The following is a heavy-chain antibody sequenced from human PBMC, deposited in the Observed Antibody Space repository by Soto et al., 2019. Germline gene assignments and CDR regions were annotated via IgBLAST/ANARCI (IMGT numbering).Heavy chain of an antibody. D-gene: IGHD1-1*01. CDR3: ARGLYISPAYFFDS. Sequence: QVQLVQSGAEVRKPGASVKVSCNVTGYTFSGHYLHWVRQAPGQGLEWMGWINPKSGGTNYAQKFQDRVTMTADTSVSATSMELTSLRYYYTAVFYCARGLYISPAYFFDSWGQGTLVTVSS. CDR2: INPKSGGT. CDR1: GYTFSGHY. J-gene: IGHJ4*02. V-gene: IGHV1-2*02.